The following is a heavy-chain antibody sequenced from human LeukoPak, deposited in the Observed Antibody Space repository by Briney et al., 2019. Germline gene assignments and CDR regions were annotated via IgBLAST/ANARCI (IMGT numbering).Heavy chain of an antibody. CDR1: GVSISSYY. CDR3: ARAGWQEETFDY. J-gene: IGHJ4*02. D-gene: IGHD5-24*01. Sequence: PSETLSLTCTGSGVSISSYYWSWIRQPPGKGLEWIGYIYYSGSTNYNPSLKSRVTISVDTSKNQFSLKLSSVTAADTAVYYCARAGWQEETFDYWGQGTLVTVSS. V-gene: IGHV4-59*01. CDR2: IYYSGST.